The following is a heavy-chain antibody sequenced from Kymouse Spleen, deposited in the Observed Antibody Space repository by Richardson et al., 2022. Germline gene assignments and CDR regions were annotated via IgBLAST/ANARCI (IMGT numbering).Heavy chain of an antibody. J-gene: IGHJ4*02. CDR3: ARKGWNYGYFDY. D-gene: IGHD1-7*01. CDR1: GGSFSGYY. Sequence: QVQLQQWGAGLLKPSETLSLTCAVYGGSFSGYYWSWIRQPPGKGLEWIGEINHSGSTNYNPSLKSRVTISVDTSKNQFSLKLSSVTAADTAVYYCARKGWNYGYFDYWGQGTLVTVSS. CDR2: INHSGST. V-gene: IGHV4-34*01.